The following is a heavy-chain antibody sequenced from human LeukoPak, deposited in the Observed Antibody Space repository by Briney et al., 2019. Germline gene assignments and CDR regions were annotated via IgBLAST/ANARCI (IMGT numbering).Heavy chain of an antibody. CDR1: GYTFTGYY. Sequence: ASVKVSCKASGYTFTGYYMHWVRQAPGQGLEWMGWINPNSGGTNYAQKFQGRVTMARDTSISTAYMELSRLRSDDTAVYYCASLGYCSSTSCYPSRYWGQGTLVTVPS. CDR3: ASLGYCSSTSCYPSRY. D-gene: IGHD2-2*01. V-gene: IGHV1-2*02. CDR2: INPNSGGT. J-gene: IGHJ4*02.